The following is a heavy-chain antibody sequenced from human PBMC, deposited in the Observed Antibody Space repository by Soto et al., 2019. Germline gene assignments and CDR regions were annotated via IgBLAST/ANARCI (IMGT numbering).Heavy chain of an antibody. CDR2: ISGSGGST. CDR3: AKVLKKVYYDILTGYYKEGHYFDY. Sequence: GGSLRLSCAASGFTFSSYAMSWVRQAPGKGLEWVSAISGSGGSTYYADSVKGGFNISRDNSKNTLYLQMNSLRAEDTAVYYCAKVLKKVYYDILTGYYKEGHYFDYWGQGTLVTVSS. V-gene: IGHV3-23*01. D-gene: IGHD3-9*01. J-gene: IGHJ4*02. CDR1: GFTFSSYA.